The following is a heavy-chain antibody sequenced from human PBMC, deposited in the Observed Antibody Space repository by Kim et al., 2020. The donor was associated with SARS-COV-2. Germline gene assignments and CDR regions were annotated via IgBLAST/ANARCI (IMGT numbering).Heavy chain of an antibody. V-gene: IGHV3-23*01. CDR3: ARPGVVAES. Sequence: GGSLRLSCAASGFTFGNYAMSWVRQALGKGLEWVSAISASGGSTYYADSVKGRFTISRDNSKNTLFLQMNSLSAEDTALYYCARPGVVAESWGQGTLVTVSS. J-gene: IGHJ5*02. D-gene: IGHD2-15*01. CDR1: GFTFGNYA. CDR2: ISASGGST.